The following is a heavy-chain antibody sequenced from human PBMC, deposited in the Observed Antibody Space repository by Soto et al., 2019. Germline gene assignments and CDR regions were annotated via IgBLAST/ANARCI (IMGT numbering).Heavy chain of an antibody. CDR1: GGSISSSSYY. V-gene: IGHV4-39*01. Sequence: SETLSLTCTVSGGSISSSSYYWGWIRQPPGKGLEWIGSIYYSGSTYYNPSLKSRVTISVDTSKNQFSLKLSSVTAADTAVYYCARTYYYGSAWLGLNAISNWFDPWGQGTLVTVSS. CDR2: IYYSGST. D-gene: IGHD3-10*01. J-gene: IGHJ5*02. CDR3: ARTYYYGSAWLGLNAISNWFDP.